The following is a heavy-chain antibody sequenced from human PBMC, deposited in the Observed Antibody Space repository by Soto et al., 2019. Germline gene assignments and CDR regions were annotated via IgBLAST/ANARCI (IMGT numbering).Heavy chain of an antibody. CDR3: ARTYYYDSSGYEGGSHDY. J-gene: IGHJ4*02. Sequence: PGESLKISCKGSGYSFTSYWIGWVRQMPGKGLEWMGIIYPGDSDTRYSPSFQGQVTVSADKSISTAYLQWSSLKASGTAMYYCARTYYYDSSGYEGGSHDYWGQGTLVTVSS. V-gene: IGHV5-51*01. CDR1: GYSFTSYW. CDR2: IYPGDSDT. D-gene: IGHD3-22*01.